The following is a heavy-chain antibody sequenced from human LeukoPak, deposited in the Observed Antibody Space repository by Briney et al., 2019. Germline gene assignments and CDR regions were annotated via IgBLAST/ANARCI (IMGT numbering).Heavy chain of an antibody. V-gene: IGHV3-30*02. CDR2: IRYDGSNK. D-gene: IGHD3-10*01. CDR3: AKETHYYGSGSYLYGMDV. Sequence: GGSLRLSCAASGFTLSSYGMHWVCQAPGKGLEWVAFIRYDGSNKYYADSVKGRFTISRDNSKNTLYLQMNSLRAEDTAVYYCAKETHYYGSGSYLYGMDVWGQGTTVTVSS. CDR1: GFTLSSYG. J-gene: IGHJ6*02.